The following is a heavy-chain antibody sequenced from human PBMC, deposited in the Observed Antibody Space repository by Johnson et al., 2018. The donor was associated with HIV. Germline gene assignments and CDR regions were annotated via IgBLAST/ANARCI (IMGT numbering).Heavy chain of an antibody. Sequence: VQLVESGGGVVQPGRSQRLSCAASGFTFSSYVMNWVRQAPGKELEWVSTASASVGWTYYADSVKGRFTISRDNSKNTLYLQMNSLRAEETAMYFCASVNSAFDIWGQGRMVTVSS. V-gene: IGHV3-23*04. J-gene: IGHJ3*02. CDR2: ASASVGWT. D-gene: IGHD2/OR15-2a*01. CDR3: ASVNSAFDI. CDR1: GFTFSSYV.